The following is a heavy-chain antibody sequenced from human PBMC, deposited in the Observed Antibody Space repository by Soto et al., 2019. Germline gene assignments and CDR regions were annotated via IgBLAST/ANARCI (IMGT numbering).Heavy chain of an antibody. CDR2: IYYSGST. V-gene: IGHV4-39*01. CDR3: ARNQRIYDILTGYYKGPFDS. J-gene: IGHJ4*02. Sequence: PSETLSLTCTVSGGSISSGDYYWSWIRQPPGKGLEWIGSIYYSGSTYYNPSLKSRVTVSVDTSKNQFSLKLSSVTAADTAVYYCARNQRIYDILTGYYKGPFDSWGQGTLVTVSS. D-gene: IGHD3-9*01. CDR1: GGSISSGDYY.